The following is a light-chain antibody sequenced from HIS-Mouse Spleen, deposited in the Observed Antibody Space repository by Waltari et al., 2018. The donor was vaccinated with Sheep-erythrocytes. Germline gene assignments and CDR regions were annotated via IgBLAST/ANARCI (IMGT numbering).Light chain of an antibody. CDR1: RSDVGDYNY. J-gene: IGLJ1*01. CDR2: DVS. Sequence: QSALTQSPSASGSPGQSVTISCTGTRSDVGDYNYVSWYQQHPGKAPKLMIYDVSKRPSGVPDRFSGSKSGNTASLTISGLQAEDEADYYCCSYAGSYNHVFATGTKVTVL. CDR3: CSYAGSYNHV. V-gene: IGLV2-8*01.